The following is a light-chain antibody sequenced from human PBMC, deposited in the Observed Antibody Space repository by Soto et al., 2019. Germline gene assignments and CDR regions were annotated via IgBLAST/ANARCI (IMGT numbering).Light chain of an antibody. CDR2: DAS. CDR3: QKRSKWPYT. J-gene: IGKJ2*01. CDR1: QSVSSY. V-gene: IGKV3D-11*02. Sequence: EIVLTQSPATLSLSPGERATLSCRASQSVSSYLAWYQQKPGQAPRLLIYDASNRATGIPARFSGSGPGTDFTLTISSLEPEDFAVYYCQKRSKWPYTFGQGTKLEIK.